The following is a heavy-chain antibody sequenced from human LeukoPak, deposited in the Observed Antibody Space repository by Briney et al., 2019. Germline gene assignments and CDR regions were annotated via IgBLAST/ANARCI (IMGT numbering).Heavy chain of an antibody. CDR1: GYTFTGYY. CDR2: INPNSGGT. CDR3: ARGDPGAFDI. Sequence: PEASVTVSCKASGYTFTGYYMHWVRQAPGQGLEWMGWINPNSGGTNYAQKFQDRVTITRDTSITTAYMDMSRLRSDDTAVYYCARGDPGAFDIWGQGTMVTVSS. V-gene: IGHV1-2*02. J-gene: IGHJ3*02.